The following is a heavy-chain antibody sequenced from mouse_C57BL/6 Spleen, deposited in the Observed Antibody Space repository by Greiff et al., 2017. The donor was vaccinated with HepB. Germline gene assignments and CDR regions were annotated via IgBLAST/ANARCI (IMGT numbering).Heavy chain of an antibody. CDR1: GYTFTSYT. J-gene: IGHJ4*01. CDR3: ARQYAMDY. CDR2: INPSSGYT. V-gene: IGHV1-4*01. Sequence: VKLVESGAELARPGASVKMSCKASGYTFTSYTMHWVKQRPGQGLEWIGYINPSSGYTKYNQKFKDKATLTADKSSSTAYMTLSSLTSEDSAVYYCARQYAMDYWGQGTSVTVSS.